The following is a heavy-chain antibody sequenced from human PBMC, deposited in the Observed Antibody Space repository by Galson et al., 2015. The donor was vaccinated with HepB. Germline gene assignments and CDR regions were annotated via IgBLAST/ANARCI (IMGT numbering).Heavy chain of an antibody. J-gene: IGHJ6*01. CDR1: EFTFSNYA. V-gene: IGHV3-30*03. CDR3: VRGPPRVAMDYYYYGMDV. CDR2: ISYDGSKK. Sequence: SLRLSCAASEFTFSNYAFHWVRQAPGKALEWVAHISYDGSKKSYGDFVKGRFTISRDDSKNTVYLQMNSLRVEDSSLYYCVRGPPRVAMDYYYYGMDVWGPETTVTVSS. D-gene: IGHD2-8*01.